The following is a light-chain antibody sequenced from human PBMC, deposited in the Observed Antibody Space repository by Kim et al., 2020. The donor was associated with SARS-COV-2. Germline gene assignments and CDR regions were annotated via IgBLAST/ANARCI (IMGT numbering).Light chain of an antibody. CDR2: EDN. V-gene: IGLV6-57*01. CDR3: QSYDSSNRV. Sequence: GKTVTISCTRSSRIIASNYVQWYRQRPGSSPTTVIYEDNQRPSGVPDRFSGSIDSSSNSASLTISGLKTEDEADYYCQSYDSSNRVFGGGTQLTVL. J-gene: IGLJ3*02. CDR1: SRIIASNY.